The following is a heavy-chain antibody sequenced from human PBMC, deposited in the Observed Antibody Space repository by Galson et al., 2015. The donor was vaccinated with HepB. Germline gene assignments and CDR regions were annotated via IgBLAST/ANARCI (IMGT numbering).Heavy chain of an antibody. Sequence: SVKVSCKASGYTFTGYYMHWVRQAPGQGLEWMGWINPNSGGTNYAQKFQGRVTMTRDTSISTAYMELSRLRSDDTAVYYCARAAYSSSYHPPLDYWGQGTLVTVSS. J-gene: IGHJ4*02. CDR1: GYTFTGYY. V-gene: IGHV1-2*02. CDR3: ARAAYSSSYHPPLDY. CDR2: INPNSGGT. D-gene: IGHD6-6*01.